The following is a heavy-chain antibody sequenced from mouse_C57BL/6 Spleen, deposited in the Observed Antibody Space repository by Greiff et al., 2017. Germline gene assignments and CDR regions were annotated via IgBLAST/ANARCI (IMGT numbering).Heavy chain of an antibody. CDR2: IHPNSGST. V-gene: IGHV1-64*01. CDR1: GYTFTSYW. CDR3: ARERKKGNPWFAY. J-gene: IGHJ3*01. Sequence: QVQLQQSGAELVKPGASVKLSCKASGYTFTSYWMHWVKQRPGQGLEWIGMIHPNSGSTNYNEKFKSKATLTVDKSSSTAYMQLSSLTSEDSAVYYCARERKKGNPWFAYWGQGTLVTVSA.